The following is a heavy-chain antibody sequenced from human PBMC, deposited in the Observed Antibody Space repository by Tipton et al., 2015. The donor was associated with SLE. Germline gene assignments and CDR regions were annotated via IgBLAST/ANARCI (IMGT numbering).Heavy chain of an antibody. D-gene: IGHD4-11*01. V-gene: IGHV4-59*11. Sequence: LRLSCTVSGCSISRHYWSWIRRPPGKALEWIAYINYSGSTNYNPSLKSRVTMSVDTSKNHFSLKLISVTAADTAVYYCAREFLNPVTTVHYYFDLWGRGTLVTVSS. CDR1: GCSISRHY. J-gene: IGHJ2*01. CDR3: AREFLNPVTTVHYYFDL. CDR2: INYSGST.